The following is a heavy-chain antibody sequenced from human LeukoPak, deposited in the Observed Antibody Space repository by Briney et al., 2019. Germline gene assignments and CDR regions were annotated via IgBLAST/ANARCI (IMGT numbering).Heavy chain of an antibody. CDR2: ISSSSSYI. Sequence: PGGPLRLSCAASGFTFSSYSMNWVRQAPGKGLEWVSSISSSSSYIYYADSVKVRFTISRDNAKNSLYLQMNSLRAEDTAVYYCARASSSSGYYFACWGQGTLVTVSS. CDR3: ARASSSSGYYFAC. J-gene: IGHJ4*02. D-gene: IGHD6-6*01. CDR1: GFTFSSYS. V-gene: IGHV3-21*01.